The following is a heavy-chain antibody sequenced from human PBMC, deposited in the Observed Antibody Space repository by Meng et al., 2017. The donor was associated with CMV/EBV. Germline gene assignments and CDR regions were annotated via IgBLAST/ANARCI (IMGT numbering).Heavy chain of an antibody. CDR2: IKSKTDGGTT. CDR3: TTGGSSSYYYYGMDV. J-gene: IGHJ6*02. Sequence: GESLKISCAASGFTFSNAWMSWVRQAPGKGLEWVGRIKSKTDGGTTDYAAPVKGRFTISRGDSKNTLYLQMNSLKTEDTAVYYCTTGGSSSYYYYGMDVWGQGTTVTVSS. V-gene: IGHV3-15*01. D-gene: IGHD6-6*01. CDR1: GFTFSNAW.